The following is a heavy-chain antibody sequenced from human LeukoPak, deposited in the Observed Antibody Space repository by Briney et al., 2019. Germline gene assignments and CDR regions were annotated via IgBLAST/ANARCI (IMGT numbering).Heavy chain of an antibody. CDR1: GFTFSSYG. J-gene: IGHJ4*02. CDR2: IWYDGSNK. Sequence: PGRSLRLSCAASGFTFSSYGMHWVRQAPGKGLEWVAVIWYDGSNKFYADSVKGRFTIPRDNSKNTLYLQMNSLRAEDTAVYYCARETTTLDYWGQGTLVTVSS. D-gene: IGHD1-26*01. V-gene: IGHV3-33*01. CDR3: ARETTTLDY.